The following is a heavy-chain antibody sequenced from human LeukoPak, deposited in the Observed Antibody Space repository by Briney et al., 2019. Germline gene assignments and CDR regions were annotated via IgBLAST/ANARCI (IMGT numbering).Heavy chain of an antibody. J-gene: IGHJ6*02. D-gene: IGHD1-26*01. CDR2: IYTSGST. CDR3: ARSAVGATPYYYYGMDV. V-gene: IGHV4-61*02. Sequence: TSETLSLTCTVSGGSISSGSYYWSWIRQPAGKGREWIGRIYTSGSTNYNPSLKSRVTISVDTSKNQFSLKLSSVTAADTAVYYCARSAVGATPYYYYGMDVWGQGTTVTVSS. CDR1: GGSISSGSYY.